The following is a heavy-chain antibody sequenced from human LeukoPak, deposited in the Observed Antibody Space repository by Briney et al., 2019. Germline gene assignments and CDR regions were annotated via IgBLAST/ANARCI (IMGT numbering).Heavy chain of an antibody. CDR1: GLTFDDYA. V-gene: IGHV3-9*01. CDR3: AKGKPQGYCSRTSCYAGPEYFQH. CDR2: ISWNSGSI. Sequence: GRSLRLSCAASGLTFDDYAMHWVRQAPGKGLEWVSGISWNSGSIGYADSVKGRFTISRDNAKNSLYLQMNSLRAEDTALYYCAKGKPQGYCSRTSCYAGPEYFQHWGQGTLVTISS. J-gene: IGHJ1*01. D-gene: IGHD2-2*01.